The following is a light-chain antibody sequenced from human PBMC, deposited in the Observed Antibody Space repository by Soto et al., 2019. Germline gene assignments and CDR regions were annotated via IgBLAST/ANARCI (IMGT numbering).Light chain of an antibody. V-gene: IGKV4-1*01. CDR1: KSVFYGSNNQNY. Sequence: EIVVVPWRGSLGVCWVERAPIICVSGKSVFYGSNNQNYLAWYQQKPGQPPKLLIYSASTRDTGVPDRFSGIGSGTDFCLAISSLQAEDVAVYFCQQYCRTPQTFSQGTKVDIK. CDR2: SAS. J-gene: IGKJ1*01. CDR3: QQYCRTPQT.